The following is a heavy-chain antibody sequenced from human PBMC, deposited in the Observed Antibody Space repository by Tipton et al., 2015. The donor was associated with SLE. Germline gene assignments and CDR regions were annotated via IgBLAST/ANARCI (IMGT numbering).Heavy chain of an antibody. Sequence: GLVKPSETLSLTCVVSGYSISSGYYWGWIRQPPGKGLEWIGSIYHTGTTYYNPSLKSRVTISVDTSKNKFSLMLSSVTAADTAVYYCATNGHGETYEFFTEYLRHWGQGTLVTVSS. CDR3: ATNGHGETYEFFTEYLRH. CDR1: GYSISSGYY. J-gene: IGHJ1*01. CDR2: IYHTGTT. V-gene: IGHV4-38-2*01. D-gene: IGHD5-12*01.